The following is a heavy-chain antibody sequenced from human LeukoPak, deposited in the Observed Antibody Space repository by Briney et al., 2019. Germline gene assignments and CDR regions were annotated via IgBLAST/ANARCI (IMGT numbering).Heavy chain of an antibody. Sequence: ASVKVSCKAPGGTFSSYAISWVRQAPGQGLEWMGGIIPIFGTANYAQKFQGRVTITADESTSTAYMELSSLRSEDTAVYYCAREAEGATNPSQFDYWGQGTLVTVSS. D-gene: IGHD1-26*01. CDR2: IIPIFGTA. V-gene: IGHV1-69*13. CDR1: GGTFSSYA. J-gene: IGHJ4*02. CDR3: AREAEGATNPSQFDY.